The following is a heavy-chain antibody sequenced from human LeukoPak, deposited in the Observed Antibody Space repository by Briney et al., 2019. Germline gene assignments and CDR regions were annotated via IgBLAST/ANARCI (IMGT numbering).Heavy chain of an antibody. V-gene: IGHV3-48*03. J-gene: IGHJ4*02. Sequence: GGSLRLSCAASGLPFSNFEMNWVRQAPGKGLEWISYISASSTSIHYPDSMKGRFTISRDNAKNSLFLQVDSLRVEDTAVYYCVAGGWHYFNYWGQGTLVTVSS. D-gene: IGHD1-14*01. CDR1: GLPFSNFE. CDR2: ISASSTSI. CDR3: VAGGWHYFNY.